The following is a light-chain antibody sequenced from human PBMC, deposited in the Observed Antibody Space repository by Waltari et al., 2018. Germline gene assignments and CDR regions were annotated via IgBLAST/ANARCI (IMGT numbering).Light chain of an antibody. CDR3: QQYGSSRGLT. J-gene: IGKJ4*01. V-gene: IGKV3-20*01. Sequence: EIVLTQSPGTLSLSRGERASLSCRASQYVTSNYLAWYQQKPGQAPRLLIFGASSRAAGIPDRFSGSGSGTDFTLTISSLETEDFAVYYCQQYGSSRGLTFGGGTKVEIK. CDR2: GAS. CDR1: QYVTSNY.